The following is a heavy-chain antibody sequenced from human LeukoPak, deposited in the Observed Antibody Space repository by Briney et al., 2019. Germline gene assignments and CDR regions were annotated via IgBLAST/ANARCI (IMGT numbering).Heavy chain of an antibody. CDR1: GGSISSGSYY. Sequence: SETLSLTCTVSGGSISSGSYYWSWIRQPAGKGLEWIGRIYTSGSTNYNPSLKSRVTISVDTSKNQFSLKLSSVTAADTAIYYCARAPERWYSYGSYTYHYMDVWGRGTTVTVSS. J-gene: IGHJ6*03. D-gene: IGHD3-10*01. CDR2: IYTSGST. V-gene: IGHV4-61*02. CDR3: ARAPERWYSYGSYTYHYMDV.